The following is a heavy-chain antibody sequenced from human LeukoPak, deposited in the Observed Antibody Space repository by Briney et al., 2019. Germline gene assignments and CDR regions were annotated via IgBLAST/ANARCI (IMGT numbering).Heavy chain of an antibody. V-gene: IGHV3-21*05. J-gene: IGHJ4*02. CDR1: GLSFSIYI. Sequence: GGSLRLSCSTSGLSFSIYIMHWVRQAPGKGLECVSYISGSSHYTNYPDSVKGRFTISRDNAKNSLYLQMNSLRADDTAVYYCARVKVGTTNRFDYWGQGTLVTVSS. D-gene: IGHD1-26*01. CDR2: ISGSSHYT. CDR3: ARVKVGTTNRFDY.